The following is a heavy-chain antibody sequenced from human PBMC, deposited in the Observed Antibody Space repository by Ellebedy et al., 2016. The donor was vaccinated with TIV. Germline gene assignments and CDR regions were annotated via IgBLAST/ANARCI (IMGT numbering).Heavy chain of an antibody. J-gene: IGHJ4*02. CDR2: ISSSSSTI. V-gene: IGHV3-48*01. D-gene: IGHD6-13*01. Sequence: GESLKISXAASGFTFSSYSMNWVRQAPGKGLEWVSYISSSSSTIYYADSVKGRFTISRDNAKNSLYLQMNSLRAEDTAVYYCARDPPSSGYSSSWYEGLVDYWGQGTLVTVSS. CDR3: ARDPPSSGYSSSWYEGLVDY. CDR1: GFTFSSYS.